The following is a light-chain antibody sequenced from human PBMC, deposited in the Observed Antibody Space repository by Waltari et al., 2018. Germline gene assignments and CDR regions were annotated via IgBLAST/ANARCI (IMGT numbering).Light chain of an antibody. J-gene: IGKJ4*01. CDR2: KAS. CDR1: QNITTW. V-gene: IGKV1-5*03. CDR3: QQYDTYPLT. Sequence: DIQMSQSPSTLSASIGARVTITCRASQNITTWVAWYQQQPGKAPKFLSYKASTLDSGVPSRFSGSGSGTEFTLTISSLQPADFATYYCQQYDTYPLTFGGGTKVEIK.